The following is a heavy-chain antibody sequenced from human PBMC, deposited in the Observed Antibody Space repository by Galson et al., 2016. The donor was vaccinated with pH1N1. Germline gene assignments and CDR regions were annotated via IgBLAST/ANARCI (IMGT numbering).Heavy chain of an antibody. V-gene: IGHV4-61*06. CDR2: IYDSGRT. J-gene: IGHJ2*01. Sequence: KGLEWIGYIYDSGRTNYSPSLESRVAISVATSENQFSLKLTSVSAADTAVYYCARGLDGDYVGYFDLWGRGTLVTVSS. D-gene: IGHD4-17*01. CDR3: ARGLDGDYVGYFDL.